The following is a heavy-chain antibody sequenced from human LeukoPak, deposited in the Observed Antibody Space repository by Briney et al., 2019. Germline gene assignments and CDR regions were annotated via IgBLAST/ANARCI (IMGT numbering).Heavy chain of an antibody. CDR3: ARTVTISGVVTHLQY. D-gene: IGHD3-3*01. CDR2: INPNSGGT. Sequence: ASVKVSCKASGYTFTGYYMHWVRQAPGQGLEWMGWINPNSGGTIYAQKFQGRVTMTRDTSISTAYMELSSLRSDDTAVYYCARTVTISGVVTHLQYWGQGTLVTVSS. V-gene: IGHV1-2*02. J-gene: IGHJ4*02. CDR1: GYTFTGYY.